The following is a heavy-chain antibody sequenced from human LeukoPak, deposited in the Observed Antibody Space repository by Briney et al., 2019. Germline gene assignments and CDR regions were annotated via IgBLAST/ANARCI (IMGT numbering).Heavy chain of an antibody. J-gene: IGHJ4*02. CDR3: ARVEYSGWNLEY. CDR2: INQGGSVQ. V-gene: IGHV3-7*01. Sequence: PGGSLRLSCAASGFTFRSYWMSWARQAPGKGLEWVANINQGGSVQYYMDSVKGRFTIPRDDAKNSLYVQMNSLRDEDTAVYYCARVEYSGWNLEYWGQGTLVTVSS. D-gene: IGHD5-12*01. CDR1: GFTFRSYW.